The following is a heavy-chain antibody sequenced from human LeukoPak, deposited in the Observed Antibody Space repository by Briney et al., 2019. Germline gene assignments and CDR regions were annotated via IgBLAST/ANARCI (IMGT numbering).Heavy chain of an antibody. V-gene: IGHV4-4*07. J-gene: IGHJ6*02. CDR2: IYTSGST. CDR1: GGSISSYY. Sequence: PSETQSLTCTVSGGSISSYYWSWIRQPAGKGLEWIGRIYTSGSTNYNPSLKSRVTMSVDTSKNQFSLKLSSVTAADTAVYYCARDPGPYYDILTGWDVWGQGTTVTVSS. CDR3: ARDPGPYYDILTGWDV. D-gene: IGHD3-9*01.